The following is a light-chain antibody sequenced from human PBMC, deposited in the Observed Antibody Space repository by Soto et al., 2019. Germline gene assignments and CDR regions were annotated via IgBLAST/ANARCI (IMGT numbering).Light chain of an antibody. CDR3: SSYTSRNTLYV. J-gene: IGLJ1*01. Sequence: QSALTQPASVSGSLGQSITISCTGTSSDVGGYNFVSWYQQHPGKAPKLMIYDVNNRPSGVSNRFSGSKSANTASLTISGLQADEEADYYCSSYTSRNTLYVFGTGTKLTVL. CDR2: DVN. CDR1: SSDVGGYNF. V-gene: IGLV2-14*01.